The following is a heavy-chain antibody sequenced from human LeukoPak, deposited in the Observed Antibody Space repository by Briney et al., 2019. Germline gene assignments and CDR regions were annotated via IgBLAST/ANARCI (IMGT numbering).Heavy chain of an antibody. V-gene: IGHV4-39*01. CDR3: ARRRRIFPRTLPPEGIAAGLGFDP. D-gene: IGHD6-25*01. CDR2: IFYNGST. J-gene: IGHJ5*02. CDR1: GGSISSSNYY. Sequence: PSETLSLTCTVSGGSISSSNYYWGWIRQPPGKGLEWIGSIFYNGSTSHNPSLKSRVTISVDTSKNQFSLKLSSVTAADTAVYYCARRRRIFPRTLPPEGIAAGLGFDPWGQGTLVTVSS.